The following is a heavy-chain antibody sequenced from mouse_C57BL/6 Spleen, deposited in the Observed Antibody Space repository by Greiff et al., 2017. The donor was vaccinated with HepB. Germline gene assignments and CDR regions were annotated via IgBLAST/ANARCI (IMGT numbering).Heavy chain of an antibody. D-gene: IGHD2-4*01. CDR1: GYTFTDYN. CDR3: ARREDDYDLYWYFDV. CDR2: INPNNGGT. J-gene: IGHJ1*03. Sequence: VQLQQSGPELVKPGASVKIPCKASGYTFTDYNMDWVKQSHGKSLEWIGDINPNNGGTIYNQKFKGKATLTVDKSSSTAYMELRSLTSEDTAVYYCARREDDYDLYWYFDVWGTGTTVTVSS. V-gene: IGHV1-18*01.